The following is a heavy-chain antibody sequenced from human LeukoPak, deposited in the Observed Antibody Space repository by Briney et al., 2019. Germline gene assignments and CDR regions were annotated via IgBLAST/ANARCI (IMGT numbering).Heavy chain of an antibody. CDR2: INWNGGRA. Sequence: GGSLRLSCAASGFTFDDYGMSWVRQAPGKGLEWVSGINWNGGRAGHADSVKGRFTISGDNAKNSLFLQMNSLRAEDTALYYCAREARGYYYDSSGYHLNDAFDIWGQGTMVTVSS. J-gene: IGHJ3*02. D-gene: IGHD3-22*01. V-gene: IGHV3-20*04. CDR1: GFTFDDYG. CDR3: AREARGYYYDSSGYHLNDAFDI.